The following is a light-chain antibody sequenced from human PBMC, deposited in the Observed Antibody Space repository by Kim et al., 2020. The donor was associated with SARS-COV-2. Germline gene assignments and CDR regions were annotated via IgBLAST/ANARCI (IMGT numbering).Light chain of an antibody. Sequence: VSPGQTASITCSGDKLGDKYACWYQQKPGQSPVLVIYQDSKRPSGIPERFSGSNSGNTTTLTISGTQAMDEADYYCQAWDSSTAVFGGGTKVTVL. J-gene: IGLJ2*01. CDR2: QDS. CDR1: KLGDKY. CDR3: QAWDSSTAV. V-gene: IGLV3-1*01.